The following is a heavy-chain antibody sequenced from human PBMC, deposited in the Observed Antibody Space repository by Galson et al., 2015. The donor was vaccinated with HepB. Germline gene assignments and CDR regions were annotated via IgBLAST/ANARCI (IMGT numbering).Heavy chain of an antibody. CDR2: ISGSGGST. V-gene: IGHV3-23*01. CDR3: AKTVSVLTAWELLLEYFQH. CDR1: GFTFSSYA. D-gene: IGHD1-26*01. Sequence: SLRLSCAASGFTFSSYAMSWVRQAPGKGLEWVSAISGSGGSTYYADSVKGRFTISRDNSKNTLYLQMNSLRAEDTAVYYCAKTVSVLTAWELLLEYFQHWGQGTLVTVSS. J-gene: IGHJ1*01.